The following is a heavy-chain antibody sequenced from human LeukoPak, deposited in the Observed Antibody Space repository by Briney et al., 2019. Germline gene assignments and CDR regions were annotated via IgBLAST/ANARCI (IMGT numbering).Heavy chain of an antibody. D-gene: IGHD3-3*01. J-gene: IGHJ5*02. V-gene: IGHV3-23*01. CDR1: GFTFSSYS. CDR3: AKVLYYDFWSGSVGFDP. Sequence: GGSLRLSCVASGFTFSSYSINWVRQAPGKGLEWVSAISGSGGSTYYADSVKGRFTISRDNSENTLYLQMNSLRAEDTAVYYCAKVLYYDFWSGSVGFDPWGQGTLVTVSS. CDR2: ISGSGGST.